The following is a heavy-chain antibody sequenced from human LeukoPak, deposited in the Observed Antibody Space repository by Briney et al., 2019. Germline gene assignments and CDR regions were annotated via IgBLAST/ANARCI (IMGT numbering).Heavy chain of an antibody. J-gene: IGHJ4*02. CDR1: GYTFSSYS. CDR2: SSVGSNYI. V-gene: IGHV3-21*01. D-gene: IGHD3-22*01. CDR3: ARLRRNSDRSGYYYYYDY. Sequence: GGSLRLSCAASGYTFSSYSINWVRQAPGKGLDWVSSSSVGSNYIYYADSVRGRFRISRDDPRNSLYLQMDSLRGDHTAVSYRARLRRNSDRSGYYYYYDYWGQGTLVTVSS.